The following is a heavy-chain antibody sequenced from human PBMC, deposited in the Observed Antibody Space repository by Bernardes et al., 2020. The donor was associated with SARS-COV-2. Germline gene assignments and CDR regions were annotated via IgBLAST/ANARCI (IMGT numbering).Heavy chain of an antibody. Sequence: TLSLTCAVSGGSFSNYYWGWIRQSPGGGLEWIGEINHSGRTNYNPSLKSRVTISVDTSKNHFALKLTSVTAADTATYFCARGGGGLYFYYYAMDVWGQGSLLTVSS. CDR3: ARGGGGLYFYYYAMDV. CDR2: INHSGRT. V-gene: IGHV4-34*01. D-gene: IGHD2-15*01. CDR1: GGSFSNYY. J-gene: IGHJ6*02.